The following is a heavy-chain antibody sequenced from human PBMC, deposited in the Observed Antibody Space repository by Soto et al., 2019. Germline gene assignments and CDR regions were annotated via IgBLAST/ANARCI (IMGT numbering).Heavy chain of an antibody. CDR3: ASRVGDGYDFWSGYDYYYYGMDV. J-gene: IGHJ6*02. V-gene: IGHV4-31*03. CDR1: GGSISSGGYY. D-gene: IGHD3-3*01. Sequence: PSETLSLTCTVSGGSISSGGYYWSWIRQPPGKGLEWIGYIYYSGSTYYNPSLKSRVTISVDTSKNQFSLKLSSVTAADTAVYYCASRVGDGYDFWSGYDYYYYGMDVWGQGTTVTVSS. CDR2: IYYSGST.